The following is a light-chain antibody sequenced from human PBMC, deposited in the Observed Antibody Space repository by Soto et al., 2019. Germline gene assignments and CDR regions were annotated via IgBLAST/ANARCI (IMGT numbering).Light chain of an antibody. V-gene: IGKV3-20*01. Sequence: EIVLTQSPGTLSLSPGERATLSCRASQSVSSVYLVLYQQKPGQAPRLLIYGASSRATGIPDRFSGSGSGTDFTLTISRLEPEDFAVYYCQQYGNSPITFGQGTLLAI. J-gene: IGKJ5*01. CDR2: GAS. CDR3: QQYGNSPIT. CDR1: QSVSSVY.